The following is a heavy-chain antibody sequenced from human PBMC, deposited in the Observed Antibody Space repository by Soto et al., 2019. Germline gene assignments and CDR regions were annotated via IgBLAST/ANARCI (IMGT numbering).Heavy chain of an antibody. CDR2: VYTVGGT. CDR1: GGSLSNYY. Sequence: QVQLQESGPRLVKPSETLSLTCTVSGGSLSNYYWSWIRQSAGKGLEWIGRVYTVGGTNYNPSLRSRVTMSIDTSKNQFSLRLTSVTAADTAVYYCARSPQTHSYAQFDSWGQGSLVTVSS. D-gene: IGHD3-16*01. CDR3: ARSPQTHSYAQFDS. V-gene: IGHV4-4*07. J-gene: IGHJ4*02.